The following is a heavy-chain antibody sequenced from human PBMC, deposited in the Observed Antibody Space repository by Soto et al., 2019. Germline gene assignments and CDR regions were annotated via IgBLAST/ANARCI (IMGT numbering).Heavy chain of an antibody. CDR2: IGGIGQYA. D-gene: IGHD2-2*01. V-gene: IGHV3-23*01. Sequence: EVQVLETGGGLVQPGGSLRLSCVASGFTFNNFVMNWVRQAPGKGLEWVAIIGGIGQYAYYADSVNGRFTFSRDNSRSPGYLEMNSLRAEDTAIYFCAKGGTSHIYGIDVWGPGTTVTVS. CDR3: AKGGTSHIYGIDV. CDR1: GFTFNNFV. J-gene: IGHJ6*02.